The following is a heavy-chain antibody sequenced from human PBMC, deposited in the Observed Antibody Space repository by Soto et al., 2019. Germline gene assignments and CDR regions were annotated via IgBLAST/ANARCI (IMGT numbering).Heavy chain of an antibody. CDR1: GFTFSSYA. J-gene: IGHJ4*02. D-gene: IGHD6-19*01. CDR3: AKAPSHPGYSSGWSLYYFDY. Sequence: GGSLRLSCAASGFTFSSYAMSWVRQAPGKGLEWVSAISGSGGSTYYADSVKGRFTISRDNSKNTLYLQMNSLRAEDTAVYYCAKAPSHPGYSSGWSLYYFDYWGQGTLVTVSS. V-gene: IGHV3-23*01. CDR2: ISGSGGST.